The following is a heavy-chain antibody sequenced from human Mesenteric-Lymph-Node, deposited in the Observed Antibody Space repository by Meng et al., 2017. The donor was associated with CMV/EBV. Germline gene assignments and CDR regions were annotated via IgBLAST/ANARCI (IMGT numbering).Heavy chain of an antibody. CDR3: ALIGGYCSRTSCYDS. J-gene: IGHJ4*02. CDR1: GFTFNSYA. V-gene: IGHV3-23*01. Sequence: GESLKISCAASGFTFNSYAMSWVRQAPGKGLEWVSAISGSGDSTYFADSVQGRFTISRDNSKNKPYLQMNSLRAEDTALYYCALIGGYCSRTSCYDSWGQGTLVTVSS. D-gene: IGHD2-2*01. CDR2: ISGSGDST.